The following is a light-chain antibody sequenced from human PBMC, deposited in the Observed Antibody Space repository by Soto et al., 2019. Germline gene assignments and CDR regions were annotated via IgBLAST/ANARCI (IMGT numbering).Light chain of an antibody. J-gene: IGLJ2*01. CDR1: SGHSSYA. CDR2: LNSDGSH. Sequence: QLVLTQSPSASASLGASVKLTCTLSSGHSSYAIAWHQQRPEKGPRYLMKLNSDGSHSKGDGIPDRFSGSSSGAERYLTISSLQSEDEADYYCQTWGTDIVVFGGGTKLTVL. CDR3: QTWGTDIVV. V-gene: IGLV4-69*01.